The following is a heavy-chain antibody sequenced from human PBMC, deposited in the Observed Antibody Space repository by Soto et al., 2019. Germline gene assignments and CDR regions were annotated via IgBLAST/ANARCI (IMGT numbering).Heavy chain of an antibody. CDR1: GFTFSSYA. CDR2: ISYDGSNK. D-gene: IGHD6-19*01. V-gene: IGHV3-30-3*01. CDR3: ARDPLELVQWLAQPSSWYFDY. Sequence: GGSLRLSCAASGFTFSSYAMHWVRQAPGKGLEWVAVISYDGSNKYYADSVKGRFTISRDNSKNTLYLQMNSLRAEDTAVYYCARDPLELVQWLAQPSSWYFDYWGQGTLVTVSS. J-gene: IGHJ4*02.